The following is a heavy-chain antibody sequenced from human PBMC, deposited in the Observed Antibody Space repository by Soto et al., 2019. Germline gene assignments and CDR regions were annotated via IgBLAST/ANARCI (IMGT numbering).Heavy chain of an antibody. CDR2: IYYGGST. J-gene: IGHJ5*02. D-gene: IGHD3-10*01. Sequence: QVQLQESGPGLVKPSQTLSLTCTVSGGSISSGGYYWRWIRQHPGKGLEWIGYIYYGGSTYYNPSLKCRVTISVDTSKNQFSLKLSSVTAADTAVYYCARDGGMDGSGSYSPWGQGTLVTVSS. CDR3: ARDGGMDGSGSYSP. V-gene: IGHV4-31*03. CDR1: GGSISSGGYY.